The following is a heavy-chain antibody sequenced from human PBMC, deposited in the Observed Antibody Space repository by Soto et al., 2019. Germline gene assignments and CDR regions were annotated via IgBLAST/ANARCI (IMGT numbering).Heavy chain of an antibody. V-gene: IGHV5-51*01. CDR1: GYSFTTYW. CDR3: AIHNGTTTGMDV. Sequence: GEALKLSFEGSGYSFTTYWIAWVRQMPCKGLEWMGIIYPGDSDTRYSPSFQGQVTMSADKSISTAYLQWSSLKASDTAIYYCAIHNGTTTGMDVWGQGTTVTVSS. D-gene: IGHD1-7*01. J-gene: IGHJ6*02. CDR2: IYPGDSDT.